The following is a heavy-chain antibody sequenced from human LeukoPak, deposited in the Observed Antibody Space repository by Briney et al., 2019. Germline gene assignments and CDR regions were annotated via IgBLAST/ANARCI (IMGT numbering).Heavy chain of an antibody. J-gene: IGHJ4*02. D-gene: IGHD6-13*01. CDR1: GYTFTSYG. CDR2: ISAYNGNT. Sequence: ASVKVSCKASGYTFTSYGISWVRQAPGQGLEWMGWISAYNGNTNYAQKLQGSVTMTTDTSTSTAYMELRSLRSDDTAVYYCARASDPGYSSSWTPPDYWGQGTLVTVSS. CDR3: ARASDPGYSSSWTPPDY. V-gene: IGHV1-18*01.